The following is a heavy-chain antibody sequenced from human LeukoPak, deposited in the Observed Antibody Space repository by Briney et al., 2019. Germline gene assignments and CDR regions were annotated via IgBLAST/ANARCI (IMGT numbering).Heavy chain of an antibody. J-gene: IGHJ4*02. CDR2: IIPIFGTA. D-gene: IGHD1-7*01. Sequence: SVKVSCKASGGTFSSYAISWVRQAPGQGLEWMGGIIPIFGTASYAQKFQGRVTITTDESTSTAYMELSSLRSEDTAVYYCARSAVGGNWNFYDYWGQGTLVTVSS. CDR1: GGTFSSYA. CDR3: ARSAVGGNWNFYDY. V-gene: IGHV1-69*05.